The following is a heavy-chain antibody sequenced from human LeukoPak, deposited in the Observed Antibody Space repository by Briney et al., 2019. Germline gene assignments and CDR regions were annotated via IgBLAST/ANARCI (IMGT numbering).Heavy chain of an antibody. J-gene: IGHJ4*02. CDR2: INAGNGNT. D-gene: IGHD3-16*01. Sequence: ASVKVSCKASGYTFTSYAMHWVRQAPGQRLEWMGWINAGNGNTKYSQKFQGRVTITRDTSASTAYMELSSLRSEDTAVYYCARDQAYYDYVWGSPSIDYWGQGTLVTVSS. CDR3: ARDQAYYDYVWGSPSIDY. V-gene: IGHV1-3*01. CDR1: GYTFTSYA.